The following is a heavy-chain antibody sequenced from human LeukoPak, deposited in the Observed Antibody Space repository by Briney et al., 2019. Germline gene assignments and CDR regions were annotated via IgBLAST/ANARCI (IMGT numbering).Heavy chain of an antibody. Sequence: GASVKVSCTASGGTFSSYAISWVRQAPGQGLEWMGGIIPIFGTANYAQKFQGRVTITADKSTSTAYMELSSLRSEDTAVYYCARGEDIVVVPAATAYNWFDPWGQGTLVTVSS. D-gene: IGHD2-2*01. V-gene: IGHV1-69*06. CDR2: IIPIFGTA. CDR1: GGTFSSYA. J-gene: IGHJ5*02. CDR3: ARGEDIVVVPAATAYNWFDP.